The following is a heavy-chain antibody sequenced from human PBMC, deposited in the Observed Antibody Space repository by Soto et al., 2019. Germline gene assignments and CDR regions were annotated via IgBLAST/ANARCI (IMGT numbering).Heavy chain of an antibody. CDR1: GYSFTSYW. J-gene: IGHJ5*02. CDR3: ARQLFGVVINAYWFDP. Sequence: GESLKISCKGSGYSFTSYWISWVRQMPGKGLEWMGRIDPSDSYTNYSPSFQGHVTISADKSISTAYLQWSSLKASDTAMYYCARQLFGVVINAYWFDPWGQGTLVTVSS. V-gene: IGHV5-10-1*01. D-gene: IGHD3-3*01. CDR2: IDPSDSYT.